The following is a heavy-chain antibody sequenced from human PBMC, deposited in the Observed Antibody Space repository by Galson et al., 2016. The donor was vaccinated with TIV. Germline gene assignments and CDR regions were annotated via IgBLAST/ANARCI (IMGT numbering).Heavy chain of an antibody. CDR1: GFSFSAYW. J-gene: IGHJ4*02. CDR2: IKGDGSET. Sequence: SLRLSCAASGFSFSAYWMNWVRQAPGEGLELVAKIKGDGSETDYVDSVKGRFIVSRDVAKNSVFLQMNSLSAEDTAVYYCAKDGYWSFDSWGQGTLVTVSS. V-gene: IGHV3-7*03. CDR3: AKDGYWSFDS. D-gene: IGHD2-8*02.